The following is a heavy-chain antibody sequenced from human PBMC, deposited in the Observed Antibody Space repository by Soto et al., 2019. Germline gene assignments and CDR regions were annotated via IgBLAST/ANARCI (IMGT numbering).Heavy chain of an antibody. D-gene: IGHD2-2*01. CDR2: ISSSSGTI. CDR3: ERGTYASKNDFDY. CDR1: GFTFSDYY. Sequence: PGGSLRLSCAASGFTFSDYYMTWIRQAPGSGLEWVSYISSSSGTISYANSVKGRFTISRANAHNSLYLQMSSLRAEDTAVYYCERGTYASKNDFDYWGQGTLVTVS. V-gene: IGHV3-11*01. J-gene: IGHJ4*02.